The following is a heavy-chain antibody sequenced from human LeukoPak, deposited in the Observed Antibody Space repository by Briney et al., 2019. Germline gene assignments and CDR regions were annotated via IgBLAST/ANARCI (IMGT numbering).Heavy chain of an antibody. CDR1: GGSISSYY. V-gene: IGHV4-59*01. CDR3: ARSKDILTGYCFDY. J-gene: IGHJ4*02. D-gene: IGHD3-9*01. CDR2: IYYSGST. Sequence: SETLSLTCTVSGGSISSYYWSWIRQPPGKGLKWIGNIYYSGSTKYNPSLKSRVTISVDTSKKQFSLKLSSVTAADTAVYYCARSKDILTGYCFDYWGQGTLVTVSS.